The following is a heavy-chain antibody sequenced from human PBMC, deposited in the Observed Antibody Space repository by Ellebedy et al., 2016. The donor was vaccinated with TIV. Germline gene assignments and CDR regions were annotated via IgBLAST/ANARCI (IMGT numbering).Heavy chain of an antibody. Sequence: AASVKVSCKASGYTFINYGISWVRQAPGQGLEWMGWISAYNGNTKYAQRLQGRVTMTTDTSTSTAFMDLRSLRSDDTAVYYWARVSGSYYKSSSSAYFDYWGQGTLVTVSS. V-gene: IGHV1-18*01. CDR1: GYTFINYG. D-gene: IGHD1-26*01. J-gene: IGHJ4*02. CDR2: ISAYNGNT. CDR3: ARVSGSYYKSSSSAYFDY.